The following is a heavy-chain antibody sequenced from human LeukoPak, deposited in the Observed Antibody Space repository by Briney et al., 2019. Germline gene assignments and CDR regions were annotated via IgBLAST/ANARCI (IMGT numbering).Heavy chain of an antibody. Sequence: ASVKVSCKASPDTFTRYGITWVRQAPGQGLEWMGWIRAYNGDTNYAQKFQGRVTMTAERSTNTDYMELRGLTFDDTAVFYCATTTATSGSSLYWGQGTLVNVAS. J-gene: IGHJ4*02. V-gene: IGHV1-18*01. D-gene: IGHD6-19*01. CDR3: ATTTATSGSSLY. CDR1: PDTFTRYG. CDR2: IRAYNGDT.